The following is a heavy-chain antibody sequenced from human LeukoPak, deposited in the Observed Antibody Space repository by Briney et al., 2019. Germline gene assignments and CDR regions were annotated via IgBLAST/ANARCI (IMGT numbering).Heavy chain of an antibody. CDR3: AREPHIVVVIAIHAFDI. CDR1: GDSVSSNSAA. J-gene: IGHJ3*02. CDR2: TYYRSKWYN. Sequence: SQTLSLTCAISGDSVSSNSAAWNWIRQSPSRGLEWLGRTYYRSKWYNDYAVSVKSRITINPDTSKNQFSLQLNSVTPEDTAVYYCAREPHIVVVIAIHAFDIWGQGTMVTVSS. D-gene: IGHD2-21*01. V-gene: IGHV6-1*01.